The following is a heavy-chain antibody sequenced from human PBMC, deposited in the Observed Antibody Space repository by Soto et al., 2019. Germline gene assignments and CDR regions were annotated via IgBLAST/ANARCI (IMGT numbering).Heavy chain of an antibody. Sequence: SETLSLTCAVEGGSFNDDYWSWIRQSPGKGLEWIGYIYYSGSTNYNPSLKSRVTISVDTSKNQFSLKLSSVTAADTAVYYCARRWGRTFDYWGQGTLVTVSS. D-gene: IGHD7-27*01. CDR2: IYYSGST. CDR1: GGSFNDDY. CDR3: ARRWGRTFDY. J-gene: IGHJ4*02. V-gene: IGHV4-59*08.